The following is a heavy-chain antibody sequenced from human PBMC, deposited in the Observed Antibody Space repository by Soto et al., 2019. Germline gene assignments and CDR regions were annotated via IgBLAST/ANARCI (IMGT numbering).Heavy chain of an antibody. V-gene: IGHV3-30*03. CDR1: GFTFSSYG. CDR2: ISYDGSNK. J-gene: IGHJ4*02. CDR3: ARLHSRAGAELFDY. Sequence: QVQLVESGGGVVQPGRSLRLSCAASGFTFSSYGMHWVRQAPGKGLEWVAVISYDGSNKYYADSVRGRFTISRDNSKNTLYLQMNSLRAEDTAVYYCARLHSRAGAELFDYWGQGTLVTVSS. D-gene: IGHD1-26*01.